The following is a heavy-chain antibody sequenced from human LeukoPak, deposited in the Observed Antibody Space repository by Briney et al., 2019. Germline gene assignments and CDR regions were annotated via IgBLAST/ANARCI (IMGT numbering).Heavy chain of an antibody. Sequence: GGSLRLSCAASGFTFSNYAMSWVRQAPGKGLEWVANIKQDGSEKYYVDSVKGRFTISRDNAKNSLYLQMNSLRAEDTAVYYCARDGLRATHYWGQGTLVTVSS. V-gene: IGHV3-7*01. CDR1: GFTFSNYA. J-gene: IGHJ4*02. CDR3: ARDGLRATHY. CDR2: IKQDGSEK. D-gene: IGHD2-15*01.